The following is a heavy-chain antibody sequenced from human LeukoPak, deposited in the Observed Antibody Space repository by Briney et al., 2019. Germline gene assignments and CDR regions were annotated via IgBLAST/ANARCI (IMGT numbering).Heavy chain of an antibody. D-gene: IGHD3-10*01. J-gene: IGHJ4*02. Sequence: ASVKVSCKVSGYTLTELSMHWVRQAPGKGLEWMGGFDPEDGETIYAQKFQGRVTMTEDTSTDTAYMELSSLRSEDTAVYYCATPGGFGDYFDYWGQGTLVTVPS. CDR2: FDPEDGET. CDR3: ATPGGFGDYFDY. V-gene: IGHV1-24*01. CDR1: GYTLTELS.